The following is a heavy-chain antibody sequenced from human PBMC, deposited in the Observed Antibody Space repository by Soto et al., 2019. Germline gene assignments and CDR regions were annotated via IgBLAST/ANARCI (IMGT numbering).Heavy chain of an antibody. D-gene: IGHD6-6*01. CDR2: IIPIFGTA. CDR1: GGTFSSYA. J-gene: IGHJ4*02. Sequence: QVQLVQSGAEVKKPGSSVKVSCKASGGTFSSYAISWVRQAPGQGLEWMGGIIPIFGTANYAQKFQGRVTITADESTSTAYMEQRSLRSEDTAVYYCQARPGKIGGIDYWGQGTLVTVSS. CDR3: QARPGKIGGIDY. V-gene: IGHV1-69*01.